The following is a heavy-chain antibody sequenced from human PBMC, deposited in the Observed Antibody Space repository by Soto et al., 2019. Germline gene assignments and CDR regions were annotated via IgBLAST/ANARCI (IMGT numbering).Heavy chain of an antibody. CDR3: SFHYYDGTWWFDP. CDR2: INYLGNT. D-gene: IGHD3-22*01. J-gene: IGHJ5*02. V-gene: IGHV4-39*01. CDR1: GGSISSSSSY. Sequence: PSETLSLTCTVSGGSISSSSSYWGWIRQPPGKGLEWVGSINYLGNTYYNPSLGSRVTISVDTSKNQFSLKLSSVTAADTAVYYCSFHYYDGTWWFDPWGQRTLVTVSS.